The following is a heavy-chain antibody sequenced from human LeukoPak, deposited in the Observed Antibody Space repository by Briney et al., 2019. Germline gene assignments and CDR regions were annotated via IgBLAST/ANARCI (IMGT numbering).Heavy chain of an antibody. Sequence: ASVEVSCKASGYTFTGYYMHWVRQAPGQGLEWMGWINPNSGGTNYAQKFQGRVTMTRDTSISTAYMELSRLRSDDTAVYYCARTPITMVRGVSEFFDYWGQGTLVTVSS. CDR3: ARTPITMVRGVSEFFDY. CDR1: GYTFTGYY. V-gene: IGHV1-2*02. J-gene: IGHJ4*02. CDR2: INPNSGGT. D-gene: IGHD3-10*01.